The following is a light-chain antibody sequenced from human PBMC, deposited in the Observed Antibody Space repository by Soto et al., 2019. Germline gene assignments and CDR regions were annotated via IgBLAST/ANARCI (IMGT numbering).Light chain of an antibody. J-gene: IGLJ2*01. V-gene: IGLV3-1*01. Sequence: YELTQPPSVSVSPRQTAIITCSGDKLGDKYACWYQRKPGQCPVLVIYQDSKRPSGIPQRFSGSNSGNTANLTISGTQAMDEADYYCQAWDSGTVVFGGGTKLTVL. CDR3: QAWDSGTVV. CDR1: KLGDKY. CDR2: QDS.